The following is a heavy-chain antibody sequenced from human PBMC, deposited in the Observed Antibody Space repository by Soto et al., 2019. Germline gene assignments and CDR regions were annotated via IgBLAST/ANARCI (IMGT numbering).Heavy chain of an antibody. D-gene: IGHD1-1*01. J-gene: IGHJ4*02. CDR3: ARDNNWSYDS. CDR2: IKPDGSRT. Sequence: GGSLRLSCAASGFAFSSYWMHWVRQAPGEGLVWVSYIKPDGSRTKDADSVKGRFTISRDNARNTLYLRMNSLRAEDTAVYYCARDNNWSYDSWGRGTLVTVSS. V-gene: IGHV3-74*03. CDR1: GFAFSSYW.